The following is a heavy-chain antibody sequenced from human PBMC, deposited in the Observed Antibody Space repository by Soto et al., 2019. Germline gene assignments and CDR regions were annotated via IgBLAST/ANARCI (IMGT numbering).Heavy chain of an antibody. J-gene: IGHJ6*02. CDR3: ARDDTGIAVAGRVNYYYGMDV. CDR1: GYAFTSYY. V-gene: IGHV1-46*01. Sequence: ASLKVSCKASGYAFTSYYMHWVRQAPGQGLEWMGIINPSGGSTSYAQKFQGRVTMTRDTSTSTVYMELSSLRSEDTAVYYCARDDTGIAVAGRVNYYYGMDVWGQGTTVTVSS. CDR2: INPSGGST. D-gene: IGHD6-19*01.